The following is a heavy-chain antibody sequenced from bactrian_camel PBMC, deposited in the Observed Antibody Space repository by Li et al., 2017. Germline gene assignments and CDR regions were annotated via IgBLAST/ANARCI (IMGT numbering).Heavy chain of an antibody. CDR2: ITPSGSK. V-gene: IGHV3S55*01. J-gene: IGHJ4*01. CDR1: GFTANRWC. Sequence: HVQLVESGGGSEEAGGSRRLSCAASGFTANRWCMGWFRQTPGKAREGVAAITPSGSKSHAGSVKGRFTISIETTENMLYLQMNSLQPEDTAMYYCAAELCRPAWTVASRVPDFSYIGQGTQVTVS. D-gene: IGHD2*01.